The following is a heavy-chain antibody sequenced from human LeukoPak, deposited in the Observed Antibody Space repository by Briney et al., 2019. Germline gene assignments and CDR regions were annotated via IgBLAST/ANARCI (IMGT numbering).Heavy chain of an antibody. CDR2: IYYSGST. V-gene: IGHV4-31*03. CDR1: GGSISRGGYY. Sequence: PSQTLSLTCTVSGGSISRGGYYWSWLRQHPGKGLEWIGYIYYSGSTYYNPSLKSRLTVSVDTSKNQFSLKLTSVTAADTAVYYCARSPVSSPTGHYFDYWGQGTLVTVSS. J-gene: IGHJ4*02. D-gene: IGHD2-2*01. CDR3: ARSPVSSPTGHYFDY.